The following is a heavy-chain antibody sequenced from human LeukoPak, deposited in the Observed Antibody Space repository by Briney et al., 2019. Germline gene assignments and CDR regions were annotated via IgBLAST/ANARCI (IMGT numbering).Heavy chain of an antibody. D-gene: IGHD3-9*01. CDR1: GGSISSSSYY. J-gene: IGHJ2*01. V-gene: IGHV4-39*07. CDR3: ARGRYDILTGYSYRYFDL. Sequence: SETLSLTCTVSGGSISSSSYYWGWIRQPPGKGLEWIGEINHSGSTNYNPSLKSRVTISVDTSKNQFSLKLSSVTAADTAVYYCARGRYDILTGYSYRYFDLWGRGTLVTVSS. CDR2: INHSGST.